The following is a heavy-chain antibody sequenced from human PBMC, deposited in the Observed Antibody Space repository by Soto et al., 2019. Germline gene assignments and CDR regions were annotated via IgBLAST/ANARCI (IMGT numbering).Heavy chain of an antibody. D-gene: IGHD6-13*01. J-gene: IGHJ5*02. V-gene: IGHV1-18*01. Sequence: ASVKVSCKASGYTFTSYGISWVRQAPGQGLEWMGWISAYNGNTNYAQKLQGRVTMTTDTSTSTAYMELRSLRSDDTAVYYCAREDIAAAGTSWFDPWGQGTLVTSPQ. CDR1: GYTFTSYG. CDR2: ISAYNGNT. CDR3: AREDIAAAGTSWFDP.